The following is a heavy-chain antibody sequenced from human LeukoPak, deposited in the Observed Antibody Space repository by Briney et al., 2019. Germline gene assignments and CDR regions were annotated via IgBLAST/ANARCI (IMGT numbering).Heavy chain of an antibody. V-gene: IGHV3-23*01. CDR2: ISGSGGST. D-gene: IGHD6-13*01. CDR3: AAAGSPL. J-gene: IGHJ4*02. CDR1: GFTFSSYA. Sequence: PGGSLRLSCAASGFTFSSYAMSWVRQAPGKGLEWVSTISGSGGSTDYADSVKGRFTISRDNAKNSLYLQMNSLRAEDTAVYYCAAAGSPLWGQGTLVTVSS.